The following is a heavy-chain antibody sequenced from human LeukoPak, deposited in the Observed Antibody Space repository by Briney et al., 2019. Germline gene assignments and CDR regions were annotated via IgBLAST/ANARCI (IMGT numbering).Heavy chain of an antibody. D-gene: IGHD2-2*01. Sequence: GGSLRLSCAASGFTVSSNYMSWVRQAPGKGLEWVANIKQDGSEKYYVDSVKGRFTISRDNAKNSLYLQMNSLRAEDTAVYYCARDGDQLLSDADAFDIWGQGTMVTVSS. V-gene: IGHV3-7*01. CDR1: GFTVSSNY. J-gene: IGHJ3*02. CDR3: ARDGDQLLSDADAFDI. CDR2: IKQDGSEK.